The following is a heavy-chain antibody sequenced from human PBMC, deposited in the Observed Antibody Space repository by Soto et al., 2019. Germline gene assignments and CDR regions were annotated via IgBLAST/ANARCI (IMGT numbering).Heavy chain of an antibody. Sequence: QVQLQESGPGLVKPSQTLSLTCTVSGGSISSGGYYWSWIRQHPGKGLEWIGYIYYSGSTYYNPSLKSRVTISVDTSKNQFSLKLSCVTAADTAVYYCARVGGAVTANKNNWFDPWGQGTLVTVSS. J-gene: IGHJ5*02. CDR3: ARVGGAVTANKNNWFDP. CDR1: GGSISSGGYY. D-gene: IGHD4-4*01. V-gene: IGHV4-31*03. CDR2: IYYSGST.